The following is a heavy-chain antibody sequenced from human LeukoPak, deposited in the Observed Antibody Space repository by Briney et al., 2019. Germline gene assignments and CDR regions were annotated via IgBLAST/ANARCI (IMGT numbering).Heavy chain of an antibody. CDR2: VTGTGNT. CDR3: ARRLGDY. V-gene: IGHV3-23*01. CDR1: GFTSSNYV. J-gene: IGHJ4*02. Sequence: GGSLRLSCAASGFTSSNYVMNWVRQAPGKGLEWVSAVTGTGNTYYADSVKGRFTISRDNSKNMVYLQMNSLSADDTAVYHCARRLGDYWGQGTLVTVSS.